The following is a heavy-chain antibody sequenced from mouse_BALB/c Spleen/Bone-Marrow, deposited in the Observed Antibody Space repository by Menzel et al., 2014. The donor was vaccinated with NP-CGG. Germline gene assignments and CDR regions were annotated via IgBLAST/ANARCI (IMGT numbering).Heavy chain of an antibody. CDR2: NNPDSSTI. CDR1: GFDFSRYW. V-gene: IGHV4-1*02. J-gene: IGHJ4*01. Sequence: EVHLVESGGGLVQPGGSLKLSCAASGFDFSRYWMSWVRQAPGKGLEWIGENNPDSSTINYTPSLKDKFIISRDNAKNXLYLQMSKVRSEDTALYYCAGNYYAMDYWGQGTSVTVSS. CDR3: AGNYYAMDY.